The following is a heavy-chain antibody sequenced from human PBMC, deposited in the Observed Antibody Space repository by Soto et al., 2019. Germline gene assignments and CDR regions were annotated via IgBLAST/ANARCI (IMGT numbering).Heavy chain of an antibody. CDR2: ISSNGGNT. CDR3: ARFLGPSLDYYYYYMDV. Sequence: PGGSLRLSCAASGFTFSSYAMHWVRQAPGKGLEYVSVISSNGGNTHYASSVKGRFTISRDNSKGTLYLQMGSLRTEDMAVYYCARFLGPSLDYYYYYMDVWGKGTTVTVSS. J-gene: IGHJ6*03. V-gene: IGHV3-64*01. CDR1: GFTFSSYA. D-gene: IGHD2-2*01.